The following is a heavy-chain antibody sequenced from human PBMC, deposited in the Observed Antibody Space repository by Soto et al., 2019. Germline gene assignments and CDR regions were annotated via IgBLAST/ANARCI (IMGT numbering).Heavy chain of an antibody. Sequence: SETLSLTSSVSGGSINSGAYYWSWIRHYPGKGREWIGYIHYTGRTYYNPSLESRATISVDTSKKHFSLKLSSVTAADTAVYYCARVSETGTRWFDPWGQGTLVTVSS. CDR2: IHYTGRT. J-gene: IGHJ5*02. CDR1: GGSINSGAYY. CDR3: ARVSETGTRWFDP. D-gene: IGHD6-13*01. V-gene: IGHV4-31*03.